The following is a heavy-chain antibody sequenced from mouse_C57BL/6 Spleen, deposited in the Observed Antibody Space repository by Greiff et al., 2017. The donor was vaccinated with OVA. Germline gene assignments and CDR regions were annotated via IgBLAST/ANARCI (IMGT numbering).Heavy chain of an antibody. CDR3: APDSSGLYFDY. V-gene: IGHV1-82*01. D-gene: IGHD3-2*02. CDR2: IYPGDGDT. CDR1: GYAFSSSW. J-gene: IGHJ2*01. Sequence: LEESGPELVKPGASVKISCKASGYAFSSSWMNWVKQRPGKGLEWIGRIYPGDGDTNYNGKFKGKATLTADKSSSTAYMQLSSLTSEDSAVYFCAPDSSGLYFDYWGQGTTLTVSS.